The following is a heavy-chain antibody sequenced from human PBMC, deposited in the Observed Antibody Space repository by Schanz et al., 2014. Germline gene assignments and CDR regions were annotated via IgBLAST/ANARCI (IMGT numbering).Heavy chain of an antibody. Sequence: QVQLQESGPGLVKPSETLSLTCTVSGASISFYDWNWIRQSPGKGLEWIGYIYHSGSPIYNPSLQSRVTIAKDSSKSSFPRKMDPVAAADTAMYFCARQGDVYRLDYWGQGTLVTVTS. CDR1: GASISFYD. V-gene: IGHV4-59*08. CDR2: IYHSGSP. CDR3: ARQGDVYRLDY. J-gene: IGHJ4*02. D-gene: IGHD1-26*01.